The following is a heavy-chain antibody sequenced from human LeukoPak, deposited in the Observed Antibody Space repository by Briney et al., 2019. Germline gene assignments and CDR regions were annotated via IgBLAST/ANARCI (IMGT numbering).Heavy chain of an antibody. Sequence: SETLSLTCTVSGGSISSYYWGWIRQPPGKGLEWIGSIYHSGSTYYNPSLKSRVTISVDTSKNQFSLKLSSVTAADTAVYYCARDNAYYGSGRNNWFDPWGQGTLVTVSS. CDR3: ARDNAYYGSGRNNWFDP. J-gene: IGHJ5*02. D-gene: IGHD3-10*01. CDR2: IYHSGST. CDR1: GGSISSYY. V-gene: IGHV4-38-2*02.